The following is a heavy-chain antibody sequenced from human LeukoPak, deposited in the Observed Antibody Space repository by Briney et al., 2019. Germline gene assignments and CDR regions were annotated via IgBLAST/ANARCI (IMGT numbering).Heavy chain of an antibody. CDR1: GGSISSHY. CDR3: ARGYDSSGYRDDAFGI. CDR2: IYYSGST. J-gene: IGHJ3*02. V-gene: IGHV4-59*11. Sequence: KPSETLSLTCTVSGGSISSHYWSWIRQPPGKGLEWIGYIYYSGSTNYNPSLKSRVTISVDTSKNQFSLKLSSVTAADTAVYYCARGYDSSGYRDDAFGIWGQGTMVTVSS. D-gene: IGHD3-22*01.